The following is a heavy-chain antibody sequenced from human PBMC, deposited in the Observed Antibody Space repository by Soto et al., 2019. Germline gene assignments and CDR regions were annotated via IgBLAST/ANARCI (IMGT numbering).Heavy chain of an antibody. CDR3: ARESNLKVSIATQPRYYYYYGMDV. V-gene: IGHV1-3*01. CDR2: INAGNGNT. D-gene: IGHD6-6*01. J-gene: IGHJ6*02. CDR1: GYTFTSYA. Sequence: GASVKVSCKASGYTFTSYAMHWVRQAPGQRLEWMGWINAGNGNTKYSQKFQGRVTITRDTSASTAYMELSSLRSEDTAVYYCARESNLKVSIATQPRYYYYYGMDVWGQGTTVTVSS.